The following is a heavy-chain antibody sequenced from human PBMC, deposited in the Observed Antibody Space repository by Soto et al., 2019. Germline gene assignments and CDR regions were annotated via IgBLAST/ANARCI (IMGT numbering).Heavy chain of an antibody. Sequence: PSETLSLTCAVSGGSISSSNWWSWVRQPPGKGLEWIGEIYHSGSTNYNPSLKSRVTISVDKSKNQFSLKLSSVTAADTAVYYCARDRLGEWLRFFPPNWFDPWGQGTLVTVSS. CDR1: GGSISSSNW. J-gene: IGHJ5*02. CDR2: IYHSGST. CDR3: ARDRLGEWLRFFPPNWFDP. D-gene: IGHD5-12*01. V-gene: IGHV4-4*02.